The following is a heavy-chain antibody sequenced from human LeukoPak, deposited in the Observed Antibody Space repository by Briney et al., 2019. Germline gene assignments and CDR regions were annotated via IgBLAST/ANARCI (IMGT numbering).Heavy chain of an antibody. D-gene: IGHD2-15*01. Sequence: SETLSLTCTVSGGSISSSSYYWGWIRQPPGKGLEWIGSIYYSGSTYYNPSLKSRVTISVDTSKNQFSLKLSSVTAADTAVYYCASLKDCGGGSCYPDDWSQGTLVTVSS. J-gene: IGHJ4*02. CDR2: IYYSGST. CDR3: ASLKDCGGGSCYPDD. V-gene: IGHV4-39*01. CDR1: GGSISSSSYY.